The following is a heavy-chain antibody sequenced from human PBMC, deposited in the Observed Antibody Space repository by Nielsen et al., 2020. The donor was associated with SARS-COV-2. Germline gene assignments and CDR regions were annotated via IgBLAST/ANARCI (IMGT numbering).Heavy chain of an antibody. Sequence: ASVKVSCKASGYTFTGYYMHWVRQAPGQGLEWMGWINPNSGGTNYAQKFQGWVTMTRDTSISTAYIELSRLRSDDTAVYYCAREYCSSTSCHPPMDSWGQGTLVTVSS. J-gene: IGHJ4*02. V-gene: IGHV1-2*04. D-gene: IGHD2-2*01. CDR1: GYTFTGYY. CDR2: INPNSGGT. CDR3: AREYCSSTSCHPPMDS.